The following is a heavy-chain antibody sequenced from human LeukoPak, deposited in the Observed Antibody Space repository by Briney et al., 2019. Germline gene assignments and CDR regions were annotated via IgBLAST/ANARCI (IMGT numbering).Heavy chain of an antibody. V-gene: IGHV3-30*18. CDR2: ISYDGSNK. CDR1: GFTFSSYG. Sequence: PGGSLRLSCAASGFTFSSYGMHWVRQAPGKGLEWVAVISYDGSNKYYADSVKGRFTISRDNSKNTLYLQMNSLRAEDTAVYYCAKDKALVVVVVAVLFDIWGQGTMVTVSS. D-gene: IGHD2-15*01. J-gene: IGHJ3*02. CDR3: AKDKALVVVVVAVLFDI.